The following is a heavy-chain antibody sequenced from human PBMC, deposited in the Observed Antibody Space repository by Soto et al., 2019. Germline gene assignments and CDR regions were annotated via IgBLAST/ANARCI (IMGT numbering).Heavy chain of an antibody. CDR3: ARVSSDGSFFDY. Sequence: PSETLSLSCTVSGCSVSSGIYYWSWIRQPPGKGLEWIGYIYYSGSTNYNPSLKSRVTISVDTSKNQFSLKLSSVTAADTAVYYCARVSSDGSFFDYWGQGTLVNVSS. D-gene: IGHD6-19*01. CDR1: GCSVSSGIYY. V-gene: IGHV4-61*01. CDR2: IYYSGST. J-gene: IGHJ4*02.